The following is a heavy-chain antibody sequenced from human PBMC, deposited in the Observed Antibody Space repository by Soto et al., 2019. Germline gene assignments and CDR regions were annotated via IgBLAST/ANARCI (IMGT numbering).Heavy chain of an antibody. J-gene: IGHJ4*01. V-gene: IGHV1-2*04. CDR1: GYIFPDYY. CDR2: INPNGGGT. Sequence: ASVKVSCKASGYIFPDYYVHWVRQAPGEGLEWMGRINPNGGGTNYAQEFEGWVTMTTDTSISTAYMELSRLNFDVTAVYYCARGEQLVHFDSWGQGTLVTVSS. CDR3: ARGEQLVHFDS. D-gene: IGHD6-6*01.